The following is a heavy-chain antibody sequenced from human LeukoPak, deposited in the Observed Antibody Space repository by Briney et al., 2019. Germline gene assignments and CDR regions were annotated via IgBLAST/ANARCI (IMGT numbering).Heavy chain of an antibody. CDR3: AKVGLNWGSDWYFDL. J-gene: IGHJ2*01. Sequence: SGTLSLTCTVSGDSFISYYWPWIRQPPGKRLEWIGYIYNTLDTTYNPSLESRVTISLDMSNKQFSLRLTSVTAADTAVYYCAKVGLNWGSDWYFDLWGRGTLVTVSS. CDR2: IYNTLDT. V-gene: IGHV4-59*12. CDR1: GDSFISYY. D-gene: IGHD7-27*01.